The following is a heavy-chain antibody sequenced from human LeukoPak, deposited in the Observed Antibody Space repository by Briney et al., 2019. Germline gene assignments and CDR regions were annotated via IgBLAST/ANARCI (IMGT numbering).Heavy chain of an antibody. Sequence: ASVKVSCKASGYTFTSYYMHWVRQAPGQGLEWMGIINPSGGSTSYAQKFQGRVTMTRDTSTSTVYMELSSLRSEDTAVYYCAKDLVGYCSGGSCYGFDYWGQGTLVTVSS. CDR2: INPSGGST. D-gene: IGHD2-15*01. CDR3: AKDLVGYCSGGSCYGFDY. J-gene: IGHJ4*02. CDR1: GYTFTSYY. V-gene: IGHV1-46*01.